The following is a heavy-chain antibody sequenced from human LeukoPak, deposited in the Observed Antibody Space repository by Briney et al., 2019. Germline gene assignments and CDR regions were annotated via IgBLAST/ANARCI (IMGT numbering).Heavy chain of an antibody. V-gene: IGHV1-69*04. Sequence: ASVKVSCKASGVTFSSYAISWGRQAPGQGLEWMGRIIPILGIANYAQKFQGRVTITADKSTSTAYMELSSLRSEDTAVYYCASTLSGRFDYWGQGTLVTVSS. CDR3: ASTLSGRFDY. D-gene: IGHD2-15*01. CDR2: IIPILGIA. CDR1: GVTFSSYA. J-gene: IGHJ4*02.